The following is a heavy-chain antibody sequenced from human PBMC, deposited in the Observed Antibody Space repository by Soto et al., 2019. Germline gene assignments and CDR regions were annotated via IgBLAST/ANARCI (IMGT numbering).Heavy chain of an antibody. CDR2: IIPISGTA. V-gene: IGHV1-69*01. CDR1: GRTFNSYA. Sequence: QVQLVQSGAEVKKPGSSVKVSCKASGRTFNSYAISWVRQAPGQGLEWMGGIIPISGTANYAQKFQGRVTITADESTSTAYMELSSLRSEDTAVYYCARSQGSSTSLEIYYYYYYGMDVWGQGTTVTVSS. CDR3: ARSQGSSTSLEIYYYYYYGMDV. D-gene: IGHD2-2*01. J-gene: IGHJ6*02.